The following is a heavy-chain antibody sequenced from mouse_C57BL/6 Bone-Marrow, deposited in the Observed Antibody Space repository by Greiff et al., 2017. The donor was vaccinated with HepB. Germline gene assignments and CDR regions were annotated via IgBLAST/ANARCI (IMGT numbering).Heavy chain of an antibody. Sequence: EVQLQQSGPELVKPGASVKISCKASGYSFTGYYMNWVKQSPEKSLEWIGEINPSTGGTTYNQKFKAKATLTVDKSSSTAYMQLKSLTSEDSAVYYCARAYDGYLYYYAMDYWGQGTSVTVSS. CDR1: GYSFTGYY. D-gene: IGHD2-3*01. CDR2: INPSTGGT. V-gene: IGHV1-42*01. CDR3: ARAYDGYLYYYAMDY. J-gene: IGHJ4*01.